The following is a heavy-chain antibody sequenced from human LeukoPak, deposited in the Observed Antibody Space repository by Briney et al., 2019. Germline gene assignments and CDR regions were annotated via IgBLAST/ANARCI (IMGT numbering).Heavy chain of an antibody. Sequence: GGSLRLSCAASGYTFSRYWMHWVRQGPGKGLVWVSRINEDGSSTSYAESVRGRFTISRDNAKNTLYLQMNSLRAEDAAVYYCTTDTFGARDSWGQGTLVTVSS. CDR2: INEDGSST. D-gene: IGHD3-10*01. V-gene: IGHV3-74*01. J-gene: IGHJ4*02. CDR1: GYTFSRYW. CDR3: TTDTFGARDS.